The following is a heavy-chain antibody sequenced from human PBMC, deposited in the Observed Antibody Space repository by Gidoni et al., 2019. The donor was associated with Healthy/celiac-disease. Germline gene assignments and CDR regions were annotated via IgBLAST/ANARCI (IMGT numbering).Heavy chain of an antibody. V-gene: IGHV3-23*01. D-gene: IGHD6-13*01. CDR2: ISGSGGST. CDR1: GFPFRSSA. J-gene: IGHJ4*02. Sequence: EVQLLESGGGLVQPGGSLRLSCASSGFPFRSSAMSWCRQAPGKGLEGVSAISGSGGSTYYADSVKGRFTISRDNSKNTLYLQMNSLRAEDTAVYYCAKPIAAAGKGDKYYFDYWGQGTLVTVSS. CDR3: AKPIAAAGKGDKYYFDY.